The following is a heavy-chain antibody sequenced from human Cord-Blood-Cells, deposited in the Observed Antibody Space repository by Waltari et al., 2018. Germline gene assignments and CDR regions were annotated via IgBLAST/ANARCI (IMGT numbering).Heavy chain of an antibody. CDR2: IYYSGST. J-gene: IGHJ5*02. D-gene: IGHD3-10*01. Sequence: QLQLQESGPGLVKPSETLSLTCTVSGGSISSSSYYWGWIRQPQGKGLGGIGSIYYSGSTYYNPSRKSRVNITVGTFKNQFSLKVSSVTAADTAVYYCARQGWYGSGSYFNWFDPWGQGTLVTVSS. V-gene: IGHV4-39*01. CDR1: GGSISSSSYY. CDR3: ARQGWYGSGSYFNWFDP.